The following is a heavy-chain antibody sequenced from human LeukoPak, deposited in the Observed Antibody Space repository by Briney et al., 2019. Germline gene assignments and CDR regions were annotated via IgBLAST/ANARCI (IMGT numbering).Heavy chain of an antibody. V-gene: IGHV1-46*01. CDR2: INPSGGST. CDR3: ARHLGYCSGGSCYYYYMDV. D-gene: IGHD2-15*01. J-gene: IGHJ6*03. CDR1: GYTFTSYY. Sequence: ASVKVSCKASGYTFTSYYMHWVRQAPGQGLEWMGIINPSGGSTSYAQKFQGRVTMTRDMSTSTVYMELSSLRSEDTAVYYCARHLGYCSGGSCYYYYMDVWGKGTTVTVSS.